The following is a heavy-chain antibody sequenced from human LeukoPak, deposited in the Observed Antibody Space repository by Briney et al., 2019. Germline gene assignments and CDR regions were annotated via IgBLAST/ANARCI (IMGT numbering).Heavy chain of an antibody. CDR3: ARVAQIAAASAFDI. V-gene: IGHV3-23*01. CDR1: GFTFRTYS. CDR2: IYGSGGGT. J-gene: IGHJ3*02. D-gene: IGHD6-13*01. Sequence: GGSLRLSCAAVGFTFRTYSMSWVRQAPGKGLEWVSGIYGSGGGTFYADAVKGRFTISRDNSKNTLYLQMNSLRAEDTAVYYCARVAQIAAASAFDIWGQGTMVTVSS.